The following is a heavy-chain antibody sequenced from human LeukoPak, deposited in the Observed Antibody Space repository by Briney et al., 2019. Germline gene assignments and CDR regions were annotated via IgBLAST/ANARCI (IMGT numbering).Heavy chain of an antibody. J-gene: IGHJ5*02. CDR1: GGSSSSSNW. Sequence: SETLSLTCAVSGGSSSSSNWWNWVRQPPGKGLEWIGEIDHSGRTNYNPSLKSRVTISVDKSKNQFSLKLTSVTAADTAVYYCASSIAVAGARFSWFDPWGQGTLVTVSS. V-gene: IGHV4-4*02. D-gene: IGHD6-19*01. CDR2: IDHSGRT. CDR3: ASSIAVAGARFSWFDP.